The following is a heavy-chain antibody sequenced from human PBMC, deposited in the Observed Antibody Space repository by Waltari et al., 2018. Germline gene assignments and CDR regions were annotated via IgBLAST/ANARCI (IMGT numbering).Heavy chain of an antibody. CDR1: GGSISSGSYY. V-gene: IGHV4-61*09. J-gene: IGHJ4*02. D-gene: IGHD6-13*01. CDR2: IYTSGST. CDR3: ARGGIAAAGPQY. Sequence: QVQLQESGPGLVKPSQTLSLTCTVSGGSISSGSYYWSWIRQPAGKGLEWIGYIYTSGSTNYNPSLKSRVTISVDTSKNQFSLKLSSVTAADTAVYYCARGGIAAAGPQYWGQGTLVTVSS.